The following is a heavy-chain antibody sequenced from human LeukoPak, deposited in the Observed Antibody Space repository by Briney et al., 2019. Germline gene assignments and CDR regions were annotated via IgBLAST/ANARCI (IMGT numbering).Heavy chain of an antibody. Sequence: GGSLRLSCAASGFTFSSYEMNWVRQAPGKGLEWVSYISSSGSTIYYADFVKGRFTISRDNAKNSLYLQMNSLRAEDTAVYYCARAPKFRLVGAPKGPFDPWGQGTLVTVSS. V-gene: IGHV3-48*03. J-gene: IGHJ5*02. CDR1: GFTFSSYE. D-gene: IGHD1-26*01. CDR3: ARAPKFRLVGAPKGPFDP. CDR2: ISSSGSTI.